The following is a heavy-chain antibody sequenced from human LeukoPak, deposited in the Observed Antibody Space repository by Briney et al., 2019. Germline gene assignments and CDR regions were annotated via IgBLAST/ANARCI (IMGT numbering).Heavy chain of an antibody. D-gene: IGHD3-3*01. V-gene: IGHV1-8*01. CDR3: ARRHWGFLEWLPPPHETTYYMDV. CDR2: TNPNSGNT. CDR1: GYTFTSYD. Sequence: ASVKVSCKASGYTFTSYDINWVRQATGQGLEWMGWTNPNSGNTGYAQKFQGRVTMTRNTSISTAYMELSSLRSEDTAVYYCARRHWGFLEWLPPPHETTYYMDVWGKGTTVTVSS. J-gene: IGHJ6*03.